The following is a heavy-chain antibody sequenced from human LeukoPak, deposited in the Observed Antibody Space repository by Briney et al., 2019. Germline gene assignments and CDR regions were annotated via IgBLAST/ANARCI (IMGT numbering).Heavy chain of an antibody. D-gene: IGHD5-24*01. Sequence: GASVKVSCKASGYTFTSYGISWVRQAPGQGLEWMGGIIPIFGTANYAQKFQGRVTITADESTSTAYMELSSLRSEDTAVYYCARDFGDGYNAFDYWGQGTLVTVSS. J-gene: IGHJ4*02. CDR2: IIPIFGTA. CDR3: ARDFGDGYNAFDY. V-gene: IGHV1-69*13. CDR1: GYTFTSYG.